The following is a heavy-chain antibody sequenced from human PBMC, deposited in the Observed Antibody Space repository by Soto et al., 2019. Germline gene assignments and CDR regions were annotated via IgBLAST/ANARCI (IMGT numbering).Heavy chain of an antibody. CDR3: ARCIIAAAGTRPWLDP. Sequence: PSETLSLTCTVSGGSIISYYWIWIRHPPGNRLPWMGYIYYSGSTNYNPSLNSRVTISVDTSKDQFSLTLSYVTAAATAVYYCARCIIAAAGTRPWLDPWGKGTMVTVSS. CDR2: IYYSGST. CDR1: GGSIISYY. V-gene: IGHV4-59*01. D-gene: IGHD6-13*01. J-gene: IGHJ5*02.